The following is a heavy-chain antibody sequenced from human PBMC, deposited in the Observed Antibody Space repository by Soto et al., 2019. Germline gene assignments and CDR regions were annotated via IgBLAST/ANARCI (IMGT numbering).Heavy chain of an antibody. Sequence: EVQLVEFGGGLVQPGESLRLSCAASGFTFSSYSLNWVRQAPGKGLEWVSYISTSSSNIYYADSVKGRFTISRDNANNSLYLQMNSLRDGDTAVYYCARDWYSNALAPDAFDMWGQGTMVIVSS. J-gene: IGHJ3*02. CDR3: ARDWYSNALAPDAFDM. CDR1: GFTFSSYS. V-gene: IGHV3-48*02. D-gene: IGHD5-18*01. CDR2: ISTSSSNI.